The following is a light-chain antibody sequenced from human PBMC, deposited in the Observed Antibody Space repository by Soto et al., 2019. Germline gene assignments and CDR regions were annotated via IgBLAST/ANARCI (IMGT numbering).Light chain of an antibody. CDR2: EGN. CDR1: SSDVGNYHF. V-gene: IGLV2-23*01. Sequence: QSALTQPASVSGSPGQSITISCTGTSSDVGNYHFVSWYQQHTGKAPKLIVYEGNKRPSGVSNRFSGSRSGNTASLTISGLQAVDEAASSSCSYAGTYYVFGIGTNVTVL. J-gene: IGLJ1*01. CDR3: CSYAGTYYV.